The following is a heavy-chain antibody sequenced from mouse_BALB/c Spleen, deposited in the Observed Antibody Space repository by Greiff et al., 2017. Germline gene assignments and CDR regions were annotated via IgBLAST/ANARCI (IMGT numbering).Heavy chain of an antibody. V-gene: IGHV5-9-4*01. CDR2: ISSGGSYT. CDR1: GFTFSSYT. J-gene: IGHJ2*01. CDR3: ARDHYYGRGYFDY. Sequence: EVQLVESGGGLVKPGGSLKLSCAASGFTFSSYTMSWVRQTPEKRLEWVAEISSGGSYTYYPDTVTGRFTISRDNAKNTLYLEMSSLRSEDTAMYYCARDHYYGRGYFDYWGQGTTLTVSS. D-gene: IGHD1-1*01.